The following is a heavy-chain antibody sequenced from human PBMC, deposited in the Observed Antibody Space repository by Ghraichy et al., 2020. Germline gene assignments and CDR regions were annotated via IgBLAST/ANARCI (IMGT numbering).Heavy chain of an antibody. CDR1: GASISGYY. J-gene: IGHJ2*01. D-gene: IGHD3-10*01. CDR2: IYNSGST. CDR3: ARPSSVGFNWNFDL. V-gene: IGHV4-59*01. Sequence: SETLSLTCTVSGASISGYYWSWIRQPPGKGLEWIGYIYNSGSTNSNPSLKSRVTISIDTSKNQFSLKVRSMTAADTAVYYCARPSSVGFNWNFDLWGRGTLVTVSS.